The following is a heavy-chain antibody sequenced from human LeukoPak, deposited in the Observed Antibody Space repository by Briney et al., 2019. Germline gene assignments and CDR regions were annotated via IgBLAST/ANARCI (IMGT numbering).Heavy chain of an antibody. D-gene: IGHD3-22*01. CDR2: ISYDGSNK. CDR1: GFTFSSYA. Sequence: GGSLRLSCAASGFTFSSYAMHWVRQAPGKGLEWVAVISYDGSNKYYADSVKGRFTISRDNSKSTLYLQMNSLRAEDTAVYYCARDYYDRSKGGGEYYFDYWGQGTLVTVSS. CDR3: ARDYYDRSKGGGEYYFDY. J-gene: IGHJ4*02. V-gene: IGHV3-30*01.